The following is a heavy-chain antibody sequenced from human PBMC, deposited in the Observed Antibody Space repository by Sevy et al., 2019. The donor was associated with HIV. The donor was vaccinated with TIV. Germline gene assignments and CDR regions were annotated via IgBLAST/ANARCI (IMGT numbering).Heavy chain of an antibody. Sequence: ASVKVSCKASGGTFSSYAISWVRQAPGQGLEWMGGIIPILGTANYARKFQGRVTITADESTSTAYMELSSLRSEDTAVYYCARVMVRGVIVDPWGQGTLVTVSS. J-gene: IGHJ5*02. CDR3: ARVMVRGVIVDP. CDR2: IIPILGTA. V-gene: IGHV1-69*13. D-gene: IGHD3-10*01. CDR1: GGTFSSYA.